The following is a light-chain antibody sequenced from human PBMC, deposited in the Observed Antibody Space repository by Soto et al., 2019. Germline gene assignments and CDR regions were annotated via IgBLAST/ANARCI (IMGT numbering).Light chain of an antibody. Sequence: QSVLTHPASVSGSPGQSITISCSGPSSDVGAFNYVSWYQHHPGKAPKLLIYEVTNRPSGVSNRFSGSKSGNTASLTISGLHAEDEADYYCSSYTSLSTLVFGTGTKVTV. V-gene: IGLV2-14*01. CDR2: EVT. J-gene: IGLJ1*01. CDR1: SSDVGAFNY. CDR3: SSYTSLSTLV.